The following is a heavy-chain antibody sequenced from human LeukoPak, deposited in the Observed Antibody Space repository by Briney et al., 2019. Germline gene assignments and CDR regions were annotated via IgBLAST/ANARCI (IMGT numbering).Heavy chain of an antibody. Sequence: GGSLRLSCAAPGFXFDNYAIHWVRQAPGKGLKWVSLISGDGGSTFYADSVRGRFTISRDNTRKSLSLQMSSLRSEDTALYYCARESETSGWYDYWGQGTLVTVSS. CDR1: GFXFDNYA. D-gene: IGHD6-19*01. V-gene: IGHV3-43*02. CDR3: ARESETSGWYDY. J-gene: IGHJ4*02. CDR2: ISGDGGST.